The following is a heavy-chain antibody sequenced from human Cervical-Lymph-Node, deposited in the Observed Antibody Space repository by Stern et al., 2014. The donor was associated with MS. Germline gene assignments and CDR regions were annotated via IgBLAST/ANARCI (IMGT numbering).Heavy chain of an antibody. J-gene: IGHJ4*02. Sequence: VQLVQSGPEVKRPGESLKISCQASGYTFTSYWIGWVRQMPGNGLEWIPIIFPGASYIRYSPPSQGQFPISAHKSSSPAYLQWNNLKASDTAIYYCARQRYFDYWGQGTLVTVSS. CDR1: GYTFTSYW. CDR2: IFPGASYI. V-gene: IGHV5-51*01. CDR3: ARQRYFDY.